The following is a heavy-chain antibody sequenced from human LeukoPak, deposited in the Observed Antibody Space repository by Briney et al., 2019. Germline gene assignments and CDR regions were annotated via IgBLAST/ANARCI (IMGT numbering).Heavy chain of an antibody. CDR3: ARGGGLDV. V-gene: IGHV3-7*03. Sequence: GGSLRLSCAASGFTFSSYWMNWARQAPGKGLEWVASINHNGNVNYYVDSVKGRFTISRDNAKNSLYLQMSNLRAEDAAVYFCARGGGLDVWGQGTLVTVSS. J-gene: IGHJ1*01. CDR1: GFTFSSYW. CDR2: INHNGNVN. D-gene: IGHD3/OR15-3a*01.